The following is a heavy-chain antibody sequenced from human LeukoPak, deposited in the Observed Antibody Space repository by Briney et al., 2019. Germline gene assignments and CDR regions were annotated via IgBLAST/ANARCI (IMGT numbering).Heavy chain of an antibody. CDR3: ARAPGAAID. J-gene: IGHJ4*02. Sequence: SETLSLTCAVYGGSFSGYYRSWIRQPPGKGLEWIGEINHSGSTNYNPSLKSRVSISVDTSKNQFSLKLNSVTAADTAVYYCARAPGAAIDWGQGTLVTVSS. V-gene: IGHV4-34*01. D-gene: IGHD2-2*01. CDR2: INHSGST. CDR1: GGSFSGYY.